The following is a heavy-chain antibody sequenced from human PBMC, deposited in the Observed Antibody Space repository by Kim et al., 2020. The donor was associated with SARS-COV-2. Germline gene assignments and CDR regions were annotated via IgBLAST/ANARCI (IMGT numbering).Heavy chain of an antibody. J-gene: IGHJ3*02. V-gene: IGHV1-24*01. D-gene: IGHD5-12*01. Sequence: YAQKFQGRVTMTEDTSTDTAYMELSSLRSEDTAVYYCATRWLRLLDAFDIWGQGTMVTVSS. CDR3: ATRWLRLLDAFDI.